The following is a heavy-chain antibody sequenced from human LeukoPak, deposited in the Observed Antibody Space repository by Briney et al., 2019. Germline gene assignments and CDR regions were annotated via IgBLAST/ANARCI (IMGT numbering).Heavy chain of an antibody. CDR1: GYSFTSNY. Sequence: ASVKVSCKASGYSFTSNYIHWVRQAPGQGLEWMGMIYPRDGSTSYAQKFQGKVTVTRDTSTSTVHMELSGLRSEDTAVYYCARDQEAFDYWGQGTLVTVSS. V-gene: IGHV1-46*01. J-gene: IGHJ4*02. CDR2: IYPRDGST. CDR3: ARDQEAFDY.